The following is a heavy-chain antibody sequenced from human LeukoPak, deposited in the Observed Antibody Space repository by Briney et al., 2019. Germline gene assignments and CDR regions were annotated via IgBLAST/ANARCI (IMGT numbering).Heavy chain of an antibody. J-gene: IGHJ6*02. CDR3: ARLDYYDSSGYYEPPLYYGMDV. Sequence: SETLSLTCTVSGGSIGSYYWSWIRQPPGKGLEWIGYIYYSGSTNYNPSLKSRVTISVDTSKNQFSLKLSSVTAADTAVYYCARLDYYDSSGYYEPPLYYGMDVWGQGTTVTVSS. CDR1: GGSIGSYY. V-gene: IGHV4-59*08. D-gene: IGHD3-22*01. CDR2: IYYSGST.